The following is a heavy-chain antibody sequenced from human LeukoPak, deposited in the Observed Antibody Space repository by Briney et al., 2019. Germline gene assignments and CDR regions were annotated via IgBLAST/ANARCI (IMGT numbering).Heavy chain of an antibody. D-gene: IGHD6-19*01. Sequence: GGSLRLSRAASGFTFSSYGMHWVRQAPGKGLEWVAFIRYDGSNKYYADSVKGRFTISRDNSKNTLYLQMNSLRAEDTAVYYCAKTPIAVAGRAVDYWGQGTLVTVSS. CDR2: IRYDGSNK. CDR3: AKTPIAVAGRAVDY. CDR1: GFTFSSYG. V-gene: IGHV3-30*02. J-gene: IGHJ4*02.